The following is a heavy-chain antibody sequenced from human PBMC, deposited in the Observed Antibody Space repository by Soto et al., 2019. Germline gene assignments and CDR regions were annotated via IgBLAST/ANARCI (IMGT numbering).Heavy chain of an antibody. CDR1: GFTFSDYW. CDR2: IKGDGSVT. V-gene: IGHV3-74*01. J-gene: IGHJ5*02. CDR3: GKDLHIAAAVP. Sequence: EVHLVESGGGLVQPGGSLRLSCAASGFTFSDYWMHWVRQAPGKGLVWVSRIKGDGSVTNYADSVKGRFTVSRDNAKNTLYLQMDSLRLEDTALYYCGKDLHIAAAVPWGQGTLVTVSS. D-gene: IGHD6-13*01.